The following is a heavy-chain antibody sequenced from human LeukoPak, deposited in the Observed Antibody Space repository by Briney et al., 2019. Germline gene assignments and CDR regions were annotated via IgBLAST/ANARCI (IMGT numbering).Heavy chain of an antibody. D-gene: IGHD6-19*01. CDR3: ARAGYSGLDWFDP. CDR2: MYHSGST. J-gene: IGHJ5*02. Sequence: SETLSLTCTVSGGSISSYYWSWIRQPPGKGLEWIGSMYHSGSTYYNPSLQNRVTISVDTSTNQFSLKLRSVTAADTALYYCARAGYSGLDWFDPWGQGTLVTVSS. V-gene: IGHV4-38-2*02. CDR1: GGSISSYY.